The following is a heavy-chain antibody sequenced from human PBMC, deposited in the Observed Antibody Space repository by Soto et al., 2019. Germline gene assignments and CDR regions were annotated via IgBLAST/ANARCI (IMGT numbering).Heavy chain of an antibody. J-gene: IGHJ6*02. Sequence: ASVKVSCKASGYTFTNYGISWVRQAPEQGLEWMGWISAYSAETNYAQKLQGRVTMTTDTSTSTAYMELRSLRSDDTAVYYCAMTSLTTYYCYGMDVSSQGTTVPGSS. V-gene: IGHV1-18*01. CDR3: AMTSLTTYYCYGMDV. CDR2: ISAYSAET. CDR1: GYTFTNYG. D-gene: IGHD4-4*01.